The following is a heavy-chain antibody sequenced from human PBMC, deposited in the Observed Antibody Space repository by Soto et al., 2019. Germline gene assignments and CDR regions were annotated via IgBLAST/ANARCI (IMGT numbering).Heavy chain of an antibody. Sequence: QVQLQESGPGLVKPSETLSLTCTVSGGSISSYYWSWIRQPPGKGLEWIGYIYYSGSTNHNPSLRSRFTISVDSSKNQFSLKRSSVTAADTAVYYCASLIAAAADRGNWFDPWGQGTLVTVSS. CDR3: ASLIAAAADRGNWFDP. CDR2: IYYSGST. J-gene: IGHJ5*02. D-gene: IGHD6-13*01. V-gene: IGHV4-59*01. CDR1: GGSISSYY.